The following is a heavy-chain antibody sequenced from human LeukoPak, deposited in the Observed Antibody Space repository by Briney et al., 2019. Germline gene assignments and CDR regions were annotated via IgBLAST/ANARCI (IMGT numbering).Heavy chain of an antibody. CDR3: ARRRPNLDWYFDL. CDR2: INWNGGST. Sequence: GGSLRLSCAASGFTFDDYGMSWVRQAPGKGLEWVSGINWNGGSTGYADSVKGRFTISRDNAKNSLYLQMNSLRAEDTALYHCARRRPNLDWYFDLWGRGTLVTVSS. CDR1: GFTFDDYG. V-gene: IGHV3-20*01. J-gene: IGHJ2*01.